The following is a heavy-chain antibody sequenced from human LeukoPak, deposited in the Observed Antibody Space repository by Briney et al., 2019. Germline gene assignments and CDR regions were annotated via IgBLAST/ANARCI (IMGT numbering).Heavy chain of an antibody. CDR2: IDWDDDK. Sequence: GSGPGLLKASQTLTLSCTFSRFSLGTRGRCLSSIRHPPGKGLQWLSRIDWDDDKYYSTTLKTRLTISTDTSENKVVLTMTNMDPVDTATYYCARINGVGVAAAPDYWGQGTLVTVSS. D-gene: IGHD6-13*01. CDR3: ARINGVGVAAAPDY. V-gene: IGHV2-70*11. CDR1: RFSLGTRGRC. J-gene: IGHJ4*02.